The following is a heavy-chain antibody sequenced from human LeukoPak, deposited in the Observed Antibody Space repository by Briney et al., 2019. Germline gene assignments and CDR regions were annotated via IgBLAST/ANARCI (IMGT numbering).Heavy chain of an antibody. J-gene: IGHJ3*02. D-gene: IGHD6-6*01. CDR1: GFTFSSYD. CDR3: ARGRGYSISSDAFDI. Sequence: PGGSLRLSCAASGFTFSSYDMHWVRQAPGKGLEWVAFIQYDGSDKYYADSVKGRFTISRDDAKNSLYLQMNSLRAEDTAVYYCARGRGYSISSDAFDIWGQGTTVSVSS. V-gene: IGHV3-30*02. CDR2: IQYDGSDK.